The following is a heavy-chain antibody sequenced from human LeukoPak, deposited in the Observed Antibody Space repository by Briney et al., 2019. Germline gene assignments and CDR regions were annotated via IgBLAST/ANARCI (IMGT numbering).Heavy chain of an antibody. D-gene: IGHD6-13*01. CDR3: AKDMGAAAGTPLDY. Sequence: GGSLRLSCAASGFTFSSYGMHWVRQAPGKGLEWVAVISYDGSNKYYADSVKGRFTISRDNSKNTLYLQMNSLRAEDTAVYYCAKDMGAAAGTPLDYWGQGNPGHRLL. CDR2: ISYDGSNK. CDR1: GFTFSSYG. J-gene: IGHJ4*02. V-gene: IGHV3-30*18.